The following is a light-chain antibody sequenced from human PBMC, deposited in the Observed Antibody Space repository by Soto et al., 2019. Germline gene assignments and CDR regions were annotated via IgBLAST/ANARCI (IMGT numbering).Light chain of an antibody. CDR2: ATS. Sequence: DIQMTQSPSTLSGSVGDRVTITCRASQTISSWLAWYQQKPGKAPKLLIYATSKLRGGVPSKFSGSGSGTEFTLTINSLQPEDFGNYFCQQSYRIPPTFGQGTRLEIK. J-gene: IGKJ5*01. V-gene: IGKV1-39*01. CDR3: QQSYRIPPT. CDR1: QTISSW.